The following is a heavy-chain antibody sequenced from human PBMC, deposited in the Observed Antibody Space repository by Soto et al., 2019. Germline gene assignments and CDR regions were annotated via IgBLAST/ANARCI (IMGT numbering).Heavy chain of an antibody. CDR1: GGSISSYY. J-gene: IGHJ6*02. D-gene: IGHD4-17*01. V-gene: IGHV4-59*01. Sequence: SGTLSLTCTVSGGSISSYYWSWIRQPPGKGLEWIGYIYYSGSTYYNPSLKIRNTRSVDTSKNQFSLKLSSVTAADTAVYYCARYHIDYGALYYYYGMDVWGQGTTVTVSS. CDR2: IYYSGST. CDR3: ARYHIDYGALYYYYGMDV.